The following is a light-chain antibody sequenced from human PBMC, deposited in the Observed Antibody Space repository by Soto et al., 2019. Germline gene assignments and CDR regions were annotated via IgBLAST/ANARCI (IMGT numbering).Light chain of an antibody. CDR2: GAS. J-gene: IGKJ5*01. CDR1: QSVRTK. V-gene: IGKV3-15*01. CDR3: QQYNSWPPIT. Sequence: EIVMTQSPATLSLSPGERATLSCRASQSVRTKLAWYQQKAGQAPRLLIYGASTRATGIPDRFSGSGSGTEFTLTISSLQSEDFAVYYCQQYNSWPPITFGQGTRLEI.